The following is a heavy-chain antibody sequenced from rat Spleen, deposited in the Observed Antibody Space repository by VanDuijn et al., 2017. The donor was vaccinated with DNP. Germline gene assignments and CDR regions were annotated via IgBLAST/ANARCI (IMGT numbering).Heavy chain of an antibody. Sequence: EVQLQESGPGLVKPSQSLSLSCSVTGYSITSNYWGWIRKFPGNKMEYIGHISYSGSTNYNPSLKSRISITRDTSKNHFFLHLNSVTSEDTATYYCARWTRYFDYLGQGVMVTVSS. CDR2: ISYSGST. V-gene: IGHV3-1*01. J-gene: IGHJ2*01. D-gene: IGHD1-7*01. CDR1: GYSITSNY. CDR3: ARWTRYFDY.